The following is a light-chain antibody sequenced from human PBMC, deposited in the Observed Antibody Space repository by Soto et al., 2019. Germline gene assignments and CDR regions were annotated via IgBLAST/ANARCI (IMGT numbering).Light chain of an antibody. CDR1: QGISSY. J-gene: IGKJ1*01. V-gene: IGKV1-9*01. Sequence: DIQLTQSPSSLSASVGDRVTITCRASQGISSYLAWYQQKPGKAPKLLIYAASTLQSGVPSRFSGSGSGTDFTLTISSLQPEDFATYYCQQLNSYPRTFGQGTKMDIK. CDR2: AAS. CDR3: QQLNSYPRT.